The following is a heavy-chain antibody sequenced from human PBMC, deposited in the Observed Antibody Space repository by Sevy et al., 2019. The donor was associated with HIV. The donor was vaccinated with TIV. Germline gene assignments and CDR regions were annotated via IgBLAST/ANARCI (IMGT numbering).Heavy chain of an antibody. CDR1: EFTFSSYS. D-gene: IGHD2-21*01. J-gene: IGHJ6*02. CDR3: ARDKSTTAYYGMDV. V-gene: IGHV3-21*01. CDR2: ISRSSSYI. Sequence: GGSLRLSCAASEFTFSSYSMNWVRQAPGKGLEWVSSISRSSSYIYYADSVKGQFTISRDNAKNSLFLQMNSLRAEDTAVYYCARDKSTTAYYGMDVWGQGTTVTVSS.